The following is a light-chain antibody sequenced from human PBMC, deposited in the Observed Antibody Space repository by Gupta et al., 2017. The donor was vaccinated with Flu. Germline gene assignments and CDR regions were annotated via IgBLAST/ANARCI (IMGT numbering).Light chain of an antibody. J-gene: IGLJ7*01. V-gene: IGLV7-46*01. CDR3: FLYERGTFL. CDR1: TGPVTSGHF. Sequence: QPVVTPEPSLTVSPGGTVTLTCGSSTGPVTSGHFPYWVQKKPGQAPMTRTFNTATKHPATPARVSASLLGGNAAMNRSGAQPEDESEYFCFLYERGTFLFGGGTHLTVL. CDR2: NTA.